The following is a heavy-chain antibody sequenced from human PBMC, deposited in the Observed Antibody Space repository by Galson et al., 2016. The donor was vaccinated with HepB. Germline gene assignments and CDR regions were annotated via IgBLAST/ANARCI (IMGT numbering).Heavy chain of an antibody. V-gene: IGHV3-7*01. D-gene: IGHD1-26*01. CDR1: GFTFSTYW. CDR3: AREDGWDRHDS. Sequence: SLRLSCAASGFTFSTYWMSWVRLAPGKGLEWVANITRDGSKGFYLDSVKGRFTISRDNARNSLYLQMNRVKVEDTALYFCAREDGWDRHDSWGQGTLVTVSS. J-gene: IGHJ5*01. CDR2: ITRDGSKG.